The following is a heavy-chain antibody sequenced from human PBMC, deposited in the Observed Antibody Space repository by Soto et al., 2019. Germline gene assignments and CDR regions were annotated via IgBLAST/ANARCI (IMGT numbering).Heavy chain of an antibody. CDR3: GRARLRAGSYMPNWFDP. D-gene: IGHD3-10*01. J-gene: IGHJ5*02. CDR2: INHSGST. CDR1: GGSFSGYY. Sequence: SETLSLTCAVYGGSFSGYYWSWIRQPPGKGLEWIGEINHSGSTNYNPSLKSRVTISVDTSKNQFSLKLSSVTAADTAVYYCGRARLRAGSYMPNWFDPWGQGTLVTVSS. V-gene: IGHV4-34*01.